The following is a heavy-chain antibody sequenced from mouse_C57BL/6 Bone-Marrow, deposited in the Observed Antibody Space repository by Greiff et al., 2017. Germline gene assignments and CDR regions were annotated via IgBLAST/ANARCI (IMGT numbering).Heavy chain of an antibody. CDR1: GFTFSSYG. Sequence: EVQGVESGGDLVKPGGSLKLSCAASGFTFSSYGMSWVRQTPDKRLEWVATISSGGSYTYYPDSVKGRFTISRDNAKNTLYLQMSSLKSEDTAMYYCARRDWDAFAYWGQGTLVTVSA. V-gene: IGHV5-6*01. J-gene: IGHJ3*01. CDR2: ISSGGSYT. CDR3: ARRDWDAFAY. D-gene: IGHD4-1*01.